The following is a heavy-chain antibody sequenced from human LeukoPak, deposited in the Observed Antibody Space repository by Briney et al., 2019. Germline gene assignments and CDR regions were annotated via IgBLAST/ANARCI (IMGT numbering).Heavy chain of an antibody. CDR3: ASKLWNYDY. CDR1: GFTFSNYA. V-gene: IGHV3-23*01. CDR2: ISGSGGNT. D-gene: IGHD1-7*01. J-gene: IGHJ4*02. Sequence: TGGSLRLSCAASGFTFSNYAMSWVRQAPGKGLEWVSGISGSGGNTYYADSVKGRFTISRDSSKNTVYLQMNSLRAEDTAVYYCASKLWNYDYWGQGTPVTVSS.